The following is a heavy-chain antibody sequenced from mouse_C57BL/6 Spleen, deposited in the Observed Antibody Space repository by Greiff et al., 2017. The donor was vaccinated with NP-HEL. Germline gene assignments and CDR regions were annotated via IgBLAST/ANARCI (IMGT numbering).Heavy chain of an antibody. J-gene: IGHJ4*01. V-gene: IGHV2-6*01. Sequence: VQVVESGPGLVAPSQRLSITCTVSGFSLTSYGVDWVRQSPGKGLEWLGVIWGVGSTNYNSALKSRLSISKDNSKSQVFLKMNSLQTDDTAMYYCASGRDYAMDYWGQGTSVTVSS. CDR2: IWGVGST. CDR1: GFSLTSYG. CDR3: ASGRDYAMDY.